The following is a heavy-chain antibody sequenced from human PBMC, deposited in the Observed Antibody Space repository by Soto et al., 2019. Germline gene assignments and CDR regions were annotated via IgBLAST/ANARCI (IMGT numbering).Heavy chain of an antibody. CDR1: GGTFSSYA. CDR3: ARVQHRDQVGATNSDY. V-gene: IGHV1-69*13. Sequence: SVKVSCKASGGTFSSYAISWVRQAPGQGLEWMGGIIPIFGTANYAQKFQGRVTITADESTSAAYMELSSLRSEDTAVYYCARVQHRDQVGATNSDYWGQGTLVTVSS. CDR2: IIPIFGTA. D-gene: IGHD1-26*01. J-gene: IGHJ4*02.